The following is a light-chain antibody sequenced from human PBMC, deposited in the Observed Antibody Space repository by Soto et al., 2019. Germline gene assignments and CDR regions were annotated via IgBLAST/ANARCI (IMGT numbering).Light chain of an antibody. V-gene: IGKV3-20*01. CDR3: QPYADSPLT. J-gene: IGKJ4*01. CDR1: QSVGRNY. Sequence: EIVLTQSPGTLSVSPGERATLSCRASQSVGRNYLAWYQQKPGQAPRLLVYGASSRATGIPDRFSGSASGTDFTLTISRLEPEDFAVYYCQPYADSPLTFGGGTKVETK. CDR2: GAS.